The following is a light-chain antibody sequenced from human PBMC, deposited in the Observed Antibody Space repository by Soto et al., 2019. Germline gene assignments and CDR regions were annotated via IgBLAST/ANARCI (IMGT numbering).Light chain of an antibody. J-gene: IGKJ1*01. CDR3: QQLNSYPRT. CDR2: AAS. V-gene: IGKV1-9*01. CDR1: QGISRS. Sequence: DIQLTQSPSFLSASVGDRVTITCRASQGISRSLAWYQQKPGKAPKLLIYAASTLQSGVPSRFSGSGSGTEFTLTITSLQPEDFATYYCQQLNSYPRTFGEGTKVEIK.